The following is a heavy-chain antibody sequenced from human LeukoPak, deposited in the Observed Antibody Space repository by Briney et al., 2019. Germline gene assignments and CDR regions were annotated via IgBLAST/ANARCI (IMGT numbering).Heavy chain of an antibody. CDR1: GGTFSSYA. V-gene: IGHV1-69*01. CDR3: ARDGGYYCSSTSCYRSAFDI. J-gene: IGHJ3*02. D-gene: IGHD2-2*01. Sequence: ASVKVSCKASGGTFSSYAISWVRQAPGQGLEWMGGIIPIFGTANYAQKFQGRVTITADESTSTAYMELSSLRSEDTAVYYCARDGGYYCSSTSCYRSAFDIWGQGTMVTVSS. CDR2: IIPIFGTA.